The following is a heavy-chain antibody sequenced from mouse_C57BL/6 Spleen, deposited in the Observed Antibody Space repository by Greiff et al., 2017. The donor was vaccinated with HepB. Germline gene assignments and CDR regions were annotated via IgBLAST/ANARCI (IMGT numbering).Heavy chain of an antibody. Sequence: QVQLQQSGPELVKPGASVKISCKASGYAFSSSWMNWVKQRPGKGLEWIGRIYPGDGDTNYNGKFKGKATLTADKSSSTAYMQLSSLTSEDSAVYFCARSLSHYYGSSYWYFDVWGTGTTVTVSS. J-gene: IGHJ1*03. D-gene: IGHD1-1*01. CDR3: ARSLSHYYGSSYWYFDV. V-gene: IGHV1-82*01. CDR2: IYPGDGDT. CDR1: GYAFSSSW.